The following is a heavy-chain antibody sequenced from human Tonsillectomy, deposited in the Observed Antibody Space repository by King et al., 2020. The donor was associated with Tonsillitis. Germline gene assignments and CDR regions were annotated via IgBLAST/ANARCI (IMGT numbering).Heavy chain of an antibody. V-gene: IGHV3-23*04. D-gene: IGHD6-13*01. CDR2: ISGSGATT. Sequence: VQLVESGGGLVQPGGSLRLACAASGFTFSSYAMSWVRQAPGKGLEWVSDISGSGATTHYADSVKGRFTIARDSSNNTLYLQMNSLRAEDTAIYYCANSISIAGAAEPSDWGQGTLVTVSS. J-gene: IGHJ4*02. CDR1: GFTFSSYA. CDR3: ANSISIAGAAEPSD.